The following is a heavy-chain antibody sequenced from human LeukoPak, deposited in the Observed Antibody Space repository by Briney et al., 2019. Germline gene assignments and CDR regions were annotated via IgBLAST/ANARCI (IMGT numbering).Heavy chain of an antibody. V-gene: IGHV4-39*07. Sequence: SETLSLTCIVSGGSINSSSTYYWVWVRQPPGKGLEWIGSIFYSGSTYYNPSLKSRVTISLDTSKNQFSLKLSSVTAADTAVYYCARGGSGYSGGFDYWGQGTLVTVSS. D-gene: IGHD3-3*01. CDR3: ARGGSGYSGGFDY. CDR1: GGSINSSSTYY. J-gene: IGHJ4*02. CDR2: IFYSGST.